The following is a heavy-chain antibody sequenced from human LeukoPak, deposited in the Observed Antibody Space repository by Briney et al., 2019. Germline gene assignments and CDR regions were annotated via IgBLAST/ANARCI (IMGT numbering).Heavy chain of an antibody. CDR1: GFTFSSYA. CDR3: ARTYSNYDAFHI. D-gene: IGHD4-11*01. CDR2: ISYDGSNK. Sequence: GRSLRLSCAASGFTFSSYAMRWVRQAPGKGLEWVAVISYDGSNKYYADSVKGRFTISRDNSKNTLYLQMNSLRAEDTAVYYCARTYSNYDAFHIWGQGTMVTVSS. J-gene: IGHJ3*02. V-gene: IGHV3-30-3*01.